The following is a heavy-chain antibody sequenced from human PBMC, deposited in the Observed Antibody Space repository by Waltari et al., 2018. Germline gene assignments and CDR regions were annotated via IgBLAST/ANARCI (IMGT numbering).Heavy chain of an antibody. D-gene: IGHD3-16*01. CDR3: VRDDDGGMGAV. CDR1: GFTFRRFW. V-gene: IGHV3-7*01. CDR2: IYKDGTVT. Sequence: EVQLVESGGGLVQPGGSLRRSCAAPGFTFRRFWMSWVRQAPGKGLEWVANIYKDGTVTNYVDSVKGRFTTSRDNARNSLYLQMNSLRVDDTAVYYCVRDDDGGMGAVWGQGTTVTVSS. J-gene: IGHJ6*02.